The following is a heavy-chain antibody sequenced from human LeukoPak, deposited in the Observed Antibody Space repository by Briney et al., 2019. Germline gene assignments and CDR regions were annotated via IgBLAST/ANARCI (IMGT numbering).Heavy chain of an antibody. D-gene: IGHD1-14*01. Sequence: GSLRLSCAASGFTFSNFGMHWVRQSPGNGLEWIGIISVNGLTYYNPSLRSRVAMSVDTSKRQFSLKVNSVTAADTAVYFCARRFTGENYFDSWGQGILVAVSS. CDR1: GFTFSNFGM. V-gene: IGHV4-38-2*01. CDR3: ARRFTGENYFDS. J-gene: IGHJ4*02. CDR2: ISVNGLT.